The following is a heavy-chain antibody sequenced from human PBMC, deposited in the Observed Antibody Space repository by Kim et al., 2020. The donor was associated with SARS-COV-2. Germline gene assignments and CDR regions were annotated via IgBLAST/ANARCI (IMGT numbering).Heavy chain of an antibody. Sequence: SETLSLTCAVYGGSFSGYYWSWIRQPPGEGLEWIGEINHSGKTNYSPSLESRLTISVDTSKNQISLKLRSVTAADTAIYYCARRANRDDPLLLHGWFDSWGQGTLVIVSS. J-gene: IGHJ5*01. CDR3: ARRANRDDPLLLHGWFDS. CDR2: INHSGKT. CDR1: GGSFSGYY. V-gene: IGHV4-34*01. D-gene: IGHD2-2*01.